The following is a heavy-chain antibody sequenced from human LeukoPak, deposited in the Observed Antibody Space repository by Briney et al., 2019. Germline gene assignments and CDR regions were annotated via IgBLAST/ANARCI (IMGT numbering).Heavy chain of an antibody. CDR1: GFTFSSYS. Sequence: GGSLRLSCAASGFTFSSYSMNWVRQAPGKGLEWVSYISSSSSTIYYADSVKGRFTISRDNAKNSLYLQMNSLRAEDTAVYYCARDRSTARFDPWGQGTLVTVSS. CDR3: ARDRSTARFDP. D-gene: IGHD5-18*01. V-gene: IGHV3-48*01. J-gene: IGHJ5*02. CDR2: ISSSSSTI.